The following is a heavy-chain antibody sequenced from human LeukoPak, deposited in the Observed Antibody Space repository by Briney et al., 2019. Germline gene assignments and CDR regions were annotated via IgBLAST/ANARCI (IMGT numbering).Heavy chain of an antibody. CDR1: GGTFSSYA. CDR2: IIPIFGTA. J-gene: IGHJ4*02. Sequence: SVKVSCKASGGTFSSYAISWVRQAPGQGLEWMGRIIPIFGTANYAQKFQGRVTITTDESTSTAYMELSSLRSEDTAVYYCARGVYDFWSGYLYYFDYWGRGTLVTVSS. D-gene: IGHD3-3*01. V-gene: IGHV1-69*05. CDR3: ARGVYDFWSGYLYYFDY.